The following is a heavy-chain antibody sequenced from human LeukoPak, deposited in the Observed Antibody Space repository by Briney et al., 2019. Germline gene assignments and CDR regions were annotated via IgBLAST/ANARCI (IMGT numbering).Heavy chain of an antibody. Sequence: PSETLSLTCTVSGFSISSGHYWGWVRPPPGAGLEWIGSVYQRGTPHYNPSLKSRVTTSVDMSKNQFSLRLRPVTAADTAVYYCARIFDCWGQGTLVTVSS. V-gene: IGHV4-38-2*02. CDR1: GFSISSGHY. CDR2: VYQRGTP. CDR3: ARIFDC. J-gene: IGHJ4*02.